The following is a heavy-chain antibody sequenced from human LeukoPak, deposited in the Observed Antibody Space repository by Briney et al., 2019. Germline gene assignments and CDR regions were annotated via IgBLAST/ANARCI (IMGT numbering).Heavy chain of an antibody. CDR3: ARENPPAQQLPIDY. V-gene: IGHV4-39*07. Sequence: SETLSLTCTVSGGSISSSSYYWGWIRQPPGKGLEWIGSIYYSGSTYYNPSLKSRVTISVDTSKNQFSLKLSSVPAADTAVYYCARENPPAQQLPIDYWGQGTLVTVSS. CDR2: IYYSGST. D-gene: IGHD6-13*01. CDR1: GGSISSSSYY. J-gene: IGHJ4*02.